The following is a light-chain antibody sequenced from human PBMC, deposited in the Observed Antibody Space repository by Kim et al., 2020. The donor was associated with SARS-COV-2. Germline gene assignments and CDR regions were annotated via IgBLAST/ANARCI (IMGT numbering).Light chain of an antibody. Sequence: EIVMTQSPATLSVSPGDTATPSCRASQSIDSNLAWYQQKPGQAPRLLIFGASSKATSIPGRFSGSGSGTEFTLTISGLQSEDFADYYCQQYNNWHRKFGQGTKVDIK. J-gene: IGKJ1*01. V-gene: IGKV3-15*01. CDR3: QQYNNWHRK. CDR2: GAS. CDR1: QSIDSN.